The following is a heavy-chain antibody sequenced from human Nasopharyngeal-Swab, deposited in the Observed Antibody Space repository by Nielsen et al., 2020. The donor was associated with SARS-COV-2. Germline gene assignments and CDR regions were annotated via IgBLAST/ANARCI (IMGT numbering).Heavy chain of an antibody. V-gene: IGHV1-8*01. Sequence: ASVKVSCKASGYTFTSYDINWVRQATGQGLVWMGWMNPNSGNTGYAQKFQGRVTMTRNTSISTAYMELSSLRSEDTAVYYCARSARYYDYVWGSYRQSGMDVWGQGTTVTVSS. J-gene: IGHJ6*02. CDR2: MNPNSGNT. CDR3: ARSARYYDYVWGSYRQSGMDV. D-gene: IGHD3-16*02. CDR1: GYTFTSYD.